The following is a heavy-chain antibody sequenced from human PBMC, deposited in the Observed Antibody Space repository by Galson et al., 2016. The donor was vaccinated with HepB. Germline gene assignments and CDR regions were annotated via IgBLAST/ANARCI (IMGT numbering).Heavy chain of an antibody. V-gene: IGHV3-11*06. Sequence: SLRLSCAASGFTFSDYYMSWIRQAPGKGLEWLSYITSIGSYTNYADSVKGRFTISRDNAKKSLYLQMNSLRAEDTAVYYCVRIHPYNIAARRQGWFDPWGKGTLVTVSS. CDR3: VRIHPYNIAARRQGWFDP. CDR2: ITSIGSYT. D-gene: IGHD6-6*01. CDR1: GFTFSDYY. J-gene: IGHJ5*02.